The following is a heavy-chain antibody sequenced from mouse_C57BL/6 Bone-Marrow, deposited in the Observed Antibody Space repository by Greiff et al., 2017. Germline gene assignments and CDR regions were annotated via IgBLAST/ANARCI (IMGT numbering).Heavy chain of an antibody. CDR2: IHPNSGST. D-gene: IGHD1-1*01. CDR3: ARLRYYGSPWFAY. Sequence: VQLQQSGAELVKPGASVKLSCKASGYTFTSYWMHWVKQRPGQGLEWIGMIHPNSGSTNYNEKFKSKATLTVDKSSSTAYMQLSSLTSEDSAVYYCARLRYYGSPWFAYWGQGTLVTVSA. CDR1: GYTFTSYW. J-gene: IGHJ3*01. V-gene: IGHV1-64*01.